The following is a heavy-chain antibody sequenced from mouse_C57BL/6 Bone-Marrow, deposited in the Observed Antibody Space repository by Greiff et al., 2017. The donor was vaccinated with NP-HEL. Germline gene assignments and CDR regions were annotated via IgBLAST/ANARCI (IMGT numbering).Heavy chain of an antibody. D-gene: IGHD3-2*02. CDR3: ARIDSSAWFAY. CDR1: GFTFSDYY. J-gene: IGHJ3*01. CDR2: INYDGSST. V-gene: IGHV5-16*01. Sequence: EVQLVESEGGLVQPGSSMKLSCTASGFTFSDYYMAWVRQVPEQGLEWVANINYDGSSTYYLDSLKSRFIISRDNAKNIRYLQMSSLKSDDTATYYCARIDSSAWFAYWGQGTLVTVSA.